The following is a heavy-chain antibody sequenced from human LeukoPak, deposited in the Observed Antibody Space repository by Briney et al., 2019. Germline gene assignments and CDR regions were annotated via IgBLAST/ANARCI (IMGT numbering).Heavy chain of an antibody. J-gene: IGHJ4*02. D-gene: IGHD2-2*01. CDR1: GCSISSGYY. CDR2: IYHSGST. V-gene: IGHV4-38-2*02. CDR3: ARGSTSSYYTAFDY. Sequence: SETLSLTCTVSGCSISSGYYWGWIRQPPGKGLAWIGSIYHSGSTYYNPSLKSRVTISVDTSKNQFSLKLSSVTAADTAVYYCARGSTSSYYTAFDYWGQGTLVTISS.